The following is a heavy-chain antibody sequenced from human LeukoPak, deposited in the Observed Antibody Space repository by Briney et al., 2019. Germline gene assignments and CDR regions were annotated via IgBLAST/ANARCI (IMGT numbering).Heavy chain of an antibody. CDR3: ARPLDCNYGGTAFDI. CDR1: GGSVSNSNYG. J-gene: IGHJ3*02. Sequence: SETLSLTCTVSGGSVSNSNYGWGWLRQPPGKQLEWIGSIDYSGSPLYNPSLKSRVTISVDTSKNQFSLKLSSVTAADTAVYYCARPLDCNYGGTAFDIWGQGTMVTVSS. CDR2: IDYSGSP. D-gene: IGHD4-23*01. V-gene: IGHV4-39*01.